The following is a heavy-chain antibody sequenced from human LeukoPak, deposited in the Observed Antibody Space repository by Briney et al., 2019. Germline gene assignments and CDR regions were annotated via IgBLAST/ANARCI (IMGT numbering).Heavy chain of an antibody. Sequence: PSETLPLTCTGSGGSIIRWFLLWIGQPAGKGLEWIGRIYNSGSTNYNPSLKGRVTVSVSTNKNQFSLKLSSVTAADAAVYSCARDPPTIPAAAAFDPWGRGTLVTVSS. D-gene: IGHD6-13*01. CDR1: GGSIIRWF. CDR3: ARDPPTIPAAAAFDP. J-gene: IGHJ5*02. V-gene: IGHV4-4*07. CDR2: IYNSGST.